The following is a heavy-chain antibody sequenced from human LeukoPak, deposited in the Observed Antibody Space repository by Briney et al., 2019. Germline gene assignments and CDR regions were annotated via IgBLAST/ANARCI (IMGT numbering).Heavy chain of an antibody. CDR3: FLYYYDSSGYYRFDY. V-gene: IGHV3-72*01. J-gene: IGHJ4*02. CDR2: SRNKANSYTP. CDR1: GFIFNDYY. Sequence: PGGSLRLSCAASGFIFNDYYIDWVRQAPGKGLEWVGRSRNKANSYTPEYAASVKGRFTVSRDDSRDSVFLQMNSLKTEDTAVYYCFLYYYDSSGYYRFDYWGQGTLVTVSS. D-gene: IGHD3-22*01.